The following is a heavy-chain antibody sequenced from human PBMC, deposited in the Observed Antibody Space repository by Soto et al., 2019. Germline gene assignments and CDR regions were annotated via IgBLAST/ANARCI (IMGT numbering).Heavy chain of an antibody. CDR3: ARGDEKVAGGAFDI. V-gene: IGHV4-30-4*01. CDR1: GGSISSADHL. Sequence: PSETLSLTCSVSGGSISSADHLWSWIRQPPGKGLEWIGYIHYGGSTYHNASLKSRISMSVDTSKNQFFLKLSSVTAADTAVYYCARGDEKVAGGAFDIWGQGTMVTVSS. J-gene: IGHJ3*02. CDR2: IHYGGST. D-gene: IGHD6-19*01.